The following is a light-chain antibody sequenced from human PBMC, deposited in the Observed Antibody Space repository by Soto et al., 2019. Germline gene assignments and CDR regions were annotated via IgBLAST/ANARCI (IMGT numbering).Light chain of an antibody. CDR1: SSDVGDNY. V-gene: IGLV2-8*01. Sequence: QSALAQPPSASGSPGQSVTISCTGTSSDVGDNYVSWYQQHLGKAPKLIIYEVTLRPSGVADRFSGSTSGNTASLTVSGLQADDEADYYCSAYAGSNTFVFGTGTKLTVL. CDR3: SAYAGSNTFV. J-gene: IGLJ1*01. CDR2: EVT.